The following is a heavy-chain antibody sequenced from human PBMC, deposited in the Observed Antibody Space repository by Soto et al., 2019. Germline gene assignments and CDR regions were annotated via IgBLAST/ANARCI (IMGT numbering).Heavy chain of an antibody. D-gene: IGHD1-1*01. V-gene: IGHV4-39*01. CDR2: IYYSGST. J-gene: IGHJ4*02. CDR3: ALGTPGSSLN. CDR1: GGSITSSSYY. Sequence: QLQLQESGPVLVKPSETLSLTCTVSGGSITSSSYYWGWIRQPPGKGLEWMGSIYYSGSTYYNPSRKSRVSIAVDTSKTQFYLKLSSVPAADTAVYYCALGTPGSSLNWGQGTLVTVSS.